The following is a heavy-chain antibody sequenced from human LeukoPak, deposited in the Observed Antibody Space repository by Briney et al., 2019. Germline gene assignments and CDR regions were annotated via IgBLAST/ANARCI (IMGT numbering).Heavy chain of an antibody. J-gene: IGHJ4*02. CDR1: GFTFSSYG. V-gene: IGHV3-30*03. Sequence: GRSLRLSCAASGFTFSSYGMHWVRQAPGKGLEWVAVISYDGSNKYYADSVKGRFTISRDNSKNTLYLQMNSLRAEDTAVYYCARTPYYYDSSGYYLYWGQGTLVTVSS. CDR3: ARTPYYYDSSGYYLY. D-gene: IGHD3-22*01. CDR2: ISYDGSNK.